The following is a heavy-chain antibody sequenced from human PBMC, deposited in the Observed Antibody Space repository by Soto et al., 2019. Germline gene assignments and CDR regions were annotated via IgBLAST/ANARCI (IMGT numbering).Heavy chain of an antibody. CDR3: ARAPRNWGFDF. J-gene: IGHJ4*02. V-gene: IGHV1-8*01. D-gene: IGHD7-27*01. Sequence: QVQLVQSGAEVKKPGASVKVSCKASGYTFTNYDINWVRQTTGQGPEWRGWMNPNSGDTGYAQKFQDRVTMTRNAAISTAYKDLSSPTFEDTAIHSCARAPRNWGFDFWGQGTLVTVS. CDR2: MNPNSGDT. CDR1: GYTFTNYD.